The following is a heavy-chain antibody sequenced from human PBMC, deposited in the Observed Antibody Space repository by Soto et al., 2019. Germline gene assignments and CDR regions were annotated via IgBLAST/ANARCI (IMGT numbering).Heavy chain of an antibody. CDR2: IYSGGST. CDR1: GFTFSSYA. D-gene: IGHD3-22*01. Sequence: GGSLRLSCAASGFTFSSYAMSWVRQAPGKGLEWVSVIYSGGSTYYADSVKGRFTISRDNSKNTLYLQMNSLRAEDTAVYYCAKDHYYYDSSGYLTNLIDYWGQGTLVTVSS. V-gene: IGHV3-23*03. J-gene: IGHJ4*02. CDR3: AKDHYYYDSSGYLTNLIDY.